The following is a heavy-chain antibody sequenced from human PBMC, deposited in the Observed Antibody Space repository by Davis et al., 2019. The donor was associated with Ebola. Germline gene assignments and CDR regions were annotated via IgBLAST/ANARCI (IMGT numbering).Heavy chain of an antibody. CDR2: INPNSDGT. V-gene: IGHV1-2*06. CDR3: ASSIAVASNQIYYYYYGMDV. CDR1: GYTFTSYG. Sequence: ASVKVSCKASGYTFTSYGISWVRQAPGQGLEWMGRINPNSDGTNYAQKFQGRVTMTRDTSISTAYMELSRLRSDDTAVYYCASSIAVASNQIYYYYYGMDVWGKGTTVTVSS. D-gene: IGHD6-19*01. J-gene: IGHJ6*04.